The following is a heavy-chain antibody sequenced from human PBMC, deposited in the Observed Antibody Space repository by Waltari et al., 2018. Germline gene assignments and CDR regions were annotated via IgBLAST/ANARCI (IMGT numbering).Heavy chain of an antibody. CDR1: GSPFTSYG. CDR2: IRAYNGNT. D-gene: IGHD5-12*01. CDR3: ARGFQVADIVSTPVKYYYYGMDV. Sequence: QVQLVQSGAEVKKHGDSVQVSCKASGSPFTSYGISCVRQAPGQGRVWMGWIRAYNGNTNDAQKLQGRVTMTTDTSTSTAYMELRSLRSDDTAVYYCARGFQVADIVSTPVKYYYYGMDVWGQGTTVTVSS. J-gene: IGHJ6*02. V-gene: IGHV1-18*01.